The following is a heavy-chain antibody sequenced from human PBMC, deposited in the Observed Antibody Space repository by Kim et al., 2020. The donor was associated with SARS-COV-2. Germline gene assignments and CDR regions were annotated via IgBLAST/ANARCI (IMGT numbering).Heavy chain of an antibody. CDR3: ARIDSSYFSMDV. V-gene: IGHV4-39*01. Sequence: YHSPSLKSGVTLSSDTSKNQVSLRLSVVTAADTAVYYCARIDSSYFSMDVWGKGTSVIVSS. J-gene: IGHJ6*03.